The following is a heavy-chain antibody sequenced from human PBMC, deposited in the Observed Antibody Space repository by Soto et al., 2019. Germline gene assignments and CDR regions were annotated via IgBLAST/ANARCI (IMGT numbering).Heavy chain of an antibody. CDR1: GFTFTRYS. V-gene: IGHV3-21*01. Sequence: PGGSLRLSCAASGFTFTRYSMNWVRQSPGKGLEWVSSISSTTNYIYYADSMKGRFTVSRDNAKNSVYLEMNSLSAEDTAVYYCARESEDLTSNFDYWGQGTLVTVSS. CDR3: ARESEDLTSNFDY. CDR2: ISSTTNYI. J-gene: IGHJ4*02.